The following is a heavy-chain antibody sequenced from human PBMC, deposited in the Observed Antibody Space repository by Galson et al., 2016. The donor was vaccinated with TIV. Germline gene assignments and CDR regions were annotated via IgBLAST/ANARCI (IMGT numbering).Heavy chain of an antibody. D-gene: IGHD6-13*01. J-gene: IGHJ4*02. CDR2: ISASGGNT. Sequence: SLRLSCAASGFTFSSWPMSWVRRAPGKGLEWVSAISASGGNTFYADSVGGRFTISRDNSKNTVFLEMNSLTVEDTAVYCAKGGSWYDYWGPGTLVTVSS. V-gene: IGHV3-23*01. CDR1: GFTFSSWP. CDR3: AKGGSWYDY.